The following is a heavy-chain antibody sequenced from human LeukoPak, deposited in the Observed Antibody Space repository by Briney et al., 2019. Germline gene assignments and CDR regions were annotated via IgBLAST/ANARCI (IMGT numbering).Heavy chain of an antibody. CDR3: ARGIRWASDY. D-gene: IGHD4-23*01. CDR1: GFTFSSYG. V-gene: IGHV3-64*01. Sequence: GGSLRLSCAASGFTFSSYGMVWVRQSPGKGLEYVSGITSNGGTTYYGNSVKGRFTISRDNSKDTLYLQMGSLRSEDMAVYYCARGIRWASDYWGQGTLVTVAS. CDR2: ITSNGGTT. J-gene: IGHJ4*02.